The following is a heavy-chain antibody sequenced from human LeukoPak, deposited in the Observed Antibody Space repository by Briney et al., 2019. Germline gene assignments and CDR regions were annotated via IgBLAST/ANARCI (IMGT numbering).Heavy chain of an antibody. CDR3: ARGGSYLSAFDI. Sequence: SVKVSCKASGYTFTGYYMHWVRQAPGQGLEWMGGIIPLFGTPDYAQKFQDRLTITADKSTSTAYMELGSLRSEDTAVYYCARGGSYLSAFDIWGQGTMVTVSS. J-gene: IGHJ3*02. D-gene: IGHD1-26*01. V-gene: IGHV1-69*06. CDR2: IIPLFGTP. CDR1: GYTFTGYY.